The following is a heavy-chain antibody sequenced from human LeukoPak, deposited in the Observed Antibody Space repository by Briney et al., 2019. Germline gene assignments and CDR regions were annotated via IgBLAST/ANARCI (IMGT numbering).Heavy chain of an antibody. CDR1: GFTFSSYS. D-gene: IGHD3/OR15-3a*01. J-gene: IGHJ6*03. Sequence: GGSLRLSCAASGFTFSSYSMNWVRQAPGKGLEWVSQISRTSSTIYYADSVKGRFTISRDNAKNSVYLQMNSLRAEDTAVYFCARPTWTNYMDVWGKGTAVTISS. CDR2: ISRTSSTI. V-gene: IGHV3-48*01. CDR3: ARPTWTNYMDV.